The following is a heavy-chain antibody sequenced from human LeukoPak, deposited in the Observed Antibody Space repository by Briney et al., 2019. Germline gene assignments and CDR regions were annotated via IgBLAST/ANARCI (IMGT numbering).Heavy chain of an antibody. CDR1: GGPISSYY. Sequence: KPSETLSLTCTVSGGPISSYYWSWIRQPPGKGLEWIGYIYYSRSTNYNPSLKSRVTISVDTSKNQFSLKLSSVTAADTAVYYCARYCSGGSCLDYWGQGTLVTVSS. V-gene: IGHV4-59*08. D-gene: IGHD2-15*01. CDR2: IYYSRST. CDR3: ARYCSGGSCLDY. J-gene: IGHJ4*02.